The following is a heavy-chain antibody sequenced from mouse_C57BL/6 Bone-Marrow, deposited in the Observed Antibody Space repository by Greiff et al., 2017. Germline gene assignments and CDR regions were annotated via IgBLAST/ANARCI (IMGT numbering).Heavy chain of an antibody. Sequence: VQLKESGPVLVKPGASVKMSCKASGYTFTDYYMNWVKQSHGKSLEWIGVINPYNGGTSYNQKFKGKATLTVDKSSSTAYMELNSLTSEDSAVYYCALYYDYDAWFAYWGQGTLVTVSA. CDR3: ALYYDYDAWFAY. CDR2: INPYNGGT. J-gene: IGHJ3*01. D-gene: IGHD2-4*01. V-gene: IGHV1-19*01. CDR1: GYTFTDYY.